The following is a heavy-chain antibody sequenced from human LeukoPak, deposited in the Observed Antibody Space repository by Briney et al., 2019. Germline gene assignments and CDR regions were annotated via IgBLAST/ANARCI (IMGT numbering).Heavy chain of an antibody. J-gene: IGHJ3*02. Sequence: ASVKVSCKASGYTFTSYGISWVRQAPGQGLEWMGWISAYNGNTNYAQKLQGRVTMTTDTSTSTAYMELRSLRSDDTAVYYCARARRRRLQSDGGSFFEIWGQGTMVTVSS. V-gene: IGHV1-18*01. CDR2: ISAYNGNT. D-gene: IGHD5-24*01. CDR3: ARARRRRLQSDGGSFFEI. CDR1: GYTFTSYG.